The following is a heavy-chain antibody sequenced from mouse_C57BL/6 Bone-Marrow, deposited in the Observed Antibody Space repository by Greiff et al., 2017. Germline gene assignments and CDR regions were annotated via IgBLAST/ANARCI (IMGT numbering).Heavy chain of an antibody. CDR1: GYTFTSYW. Sequence: QVQLQQPGAELVMPGASVKLSCKASGYTFTSYWMHWVKQRPGQGLEWIGEIDPSDSYTNYNQKFKGKSTLTVDKSSRTAYMQLSSLTSEDSAVYYCARRGYFDYWGHGTTLTGSS. CDR2: IDPSDSYT. CDR3: ARRGYFDY. J-gene: IGHJ2*01. V-gene: IGHV1-69*01.